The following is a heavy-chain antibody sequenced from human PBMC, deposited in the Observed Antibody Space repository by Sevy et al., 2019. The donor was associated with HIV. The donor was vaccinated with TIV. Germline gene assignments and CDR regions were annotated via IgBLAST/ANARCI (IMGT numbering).Heavy chain of an antibody. CDR1: GFTFSDYY. D-gene: IGHD3-22*01. Sequence: GGSLRLSCAASGFTFSDYYMSWIRQAPGNGLEWVSYISSSGSTIYYADSVKGRFTISRDNAKNSLFLQMNSLRAEDTAVYYCARGRGYYDSSGYYPDYYYYYGMDVWGQGTTVTVSS. J-gene: IGHJ6*02. CDR2: ISSSGSTI. CDR3: ARGRGYYDSSGYYPDYYYYYGMDV. V-gene: IGHV3-11*01.